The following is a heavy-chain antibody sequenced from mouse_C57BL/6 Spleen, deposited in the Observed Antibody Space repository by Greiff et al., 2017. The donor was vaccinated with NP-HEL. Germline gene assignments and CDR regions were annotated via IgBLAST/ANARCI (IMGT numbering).Heavy chain of an antibody. CDR3: ARGGDYDEAMDY. D-gene: IGHD2-4*01. V-gene: IGHV3-6*01. CDR2: ISYDGSN. Sequence: EVQLQESGPGLVKPSQSLSLTCSVTGYSITSGYYWNWIRQFPGNKLEWMGYISYDGSNNYNPSLKNRISITRDTSKNQFFLKLNSVTTEDTATYYCARGGDYDEAMDYWGQGTSVTVSS. J-gene: IGHJ4*01. CDR1: GYSITSGYY.